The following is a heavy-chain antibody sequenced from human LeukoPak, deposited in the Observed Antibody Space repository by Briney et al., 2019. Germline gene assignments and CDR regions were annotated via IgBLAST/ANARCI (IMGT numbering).Heavy chain of an antibody. J-gene: IGHJ4*02. CDR2: LSYDGSNR. V-gene: IGHV3-30*18. CDR3: AKDASTVTLHADY. Sequence: GGSLRLSCAASGFTFSGFGMHWVRQAPGKGLEWVAVLSYDGSNRYYADSVKGRFTISRDNSKNTLYLQMNSLRAEDTAVYYCAKDASTVTLHADYWGQGTLVTVSS. CDR1: GFTFSGFG. D-gene: IGHD4-17*01.